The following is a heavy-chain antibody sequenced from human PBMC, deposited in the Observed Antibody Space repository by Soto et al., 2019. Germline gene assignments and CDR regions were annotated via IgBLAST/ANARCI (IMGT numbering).Heavy chain of an antibody. CDR2: IYWDDDK. Sequence: SGPTLVKPTQTLTLACTVSGLSLSTAGVGVGWIRQPPGKALEWLALIYWDDDKRYSPFLKSRLTITKDTSRNQVDLIMTNMDPMDTATYHCAHAKGYHLSWSGLYHFDYWGHGTLVTVSS. J-gene: IGHJ4*01. CDR1: GLSLSTAGVG. CDR3: AHAKGYHLSWSGLYHFDY. D-gene: IGHD3-3*01. V-gene: IGHV2-5*02.